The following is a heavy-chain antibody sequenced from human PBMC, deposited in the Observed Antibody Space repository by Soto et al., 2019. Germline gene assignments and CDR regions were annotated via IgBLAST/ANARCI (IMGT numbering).Heavy chain of an antibody. J-gene: IGHJ6*02. CDR2: ISSSSSYI. CDR1: GFIFTSYS. V-gene: IGHV3-21*01. D-gene: IGHD3-9*01. Sequence: LRLSCAASGFIFTSYSMNWVRQAPGKGLEWVSSISSSSSYIYYADSVKGRFTISRDNAKNSLYLQMSSLRAEDTAVYYCAREPSGDILTGYFYYYGMDVWGQGTTVTVSS. CDR3: AREPSGDILTGYFYYYGMDV.